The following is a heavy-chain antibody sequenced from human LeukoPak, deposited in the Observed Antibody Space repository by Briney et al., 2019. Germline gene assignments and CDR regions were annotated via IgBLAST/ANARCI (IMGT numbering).Heavy chain of an antibody. D-gene: IGHD3-3*01. CDR3: ARVQLNIYDVWSGYYRPDYYYYYMDV. V-gene: IGHV1-8*01. CDR2: MNPNSGNT. J-gene: IGHJ6*03. CDR1: GYTFTSDD. Sequence: ASVKVSCKASGYTFTSDDINWVRQATGQGLEWMGWMNPNSGNTGYAQKFQGRVTMTRNTSISTAYMELSSLRSEDTAVYYCARVQLNIYDVWSGYYRPDYYYYYMDVWGKGTTVTVSS.